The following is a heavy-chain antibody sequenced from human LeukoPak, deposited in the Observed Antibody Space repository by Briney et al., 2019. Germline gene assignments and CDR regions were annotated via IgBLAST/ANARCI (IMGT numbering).Heavy chain of an antibody. CDR2: IYYSGST. D-gene: IGHD4-17*01. J-gene: IGHJ4*02. CDR1: GGSISSYY. Sequence: PSETLSLTCTVSGGSISSYYWSWIRQPPGKELEWIGSIYYSGSTNYNPSLKSRVTISVDTSKNQFSLKLSSVTAADTAVYYCASAGDGDYDYWGQGTLVTVSS. V-gene: IGHV4-59*12. CDR3: ASAGDGDYDY.